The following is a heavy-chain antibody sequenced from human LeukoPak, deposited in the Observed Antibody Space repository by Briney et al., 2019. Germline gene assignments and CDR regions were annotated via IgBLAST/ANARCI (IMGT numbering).Heavy chain of an antibody. J-gene: IGHJ4*02. V-gene: IGHV1-69*04. CDR2: IIPLLGIA. CDR3: ARDDADSAYADGDY. D-gene: IGHD5-12*01. Sequence: SSVKVSCKASGGIFSSYTISWVRQAPGQGLEWMGRIIPLLGIANYAQKFQGRVTIIADKSTSTAYMELSSLRSEDTAVYYCARDDADSAYADGDYWGQGTLVTVSS. CDR1: GGIFSSYT.